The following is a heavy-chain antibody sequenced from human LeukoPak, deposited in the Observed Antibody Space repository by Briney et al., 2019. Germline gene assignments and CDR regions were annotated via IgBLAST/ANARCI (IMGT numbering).Heavy chain of an antibody. CDR2: ISSSSSYI. Sequence: GSLRLSCAASGFTLSTYSMNWVRQAPGKGLEWVSSISSSSSYIYYADSVKGRFTISRDNAKKSLYLHMNSLRAEDTAVYYCARAYSGTYGLGYYYMDVWGKGTTVTVSS. CDR1: GFTLSTYS. D-gene: IGHD1-26*01. J-gene: IGHJ6*03. CDR3: ARAYSGTYGLGYYYMDV. V-gene: IGHV3-21*01.